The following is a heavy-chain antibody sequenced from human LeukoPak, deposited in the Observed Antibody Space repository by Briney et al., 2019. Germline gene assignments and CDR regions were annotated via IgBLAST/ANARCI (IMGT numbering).Heavy chain of an antibody. CDR3: AREMTYDSSGSVVY. J-gene: IGHJ4*02. Sequence: GGSLRLSCAASGFTFSSYAMHWVRQAPGKGLEWVAVISYDGSNKYYADSVKGRFTISRDNSKNTLYLQMNSLRAEDTAVYYCAREMTYDSSGSVVYWGQGTLVTVSS. V-gene: IGHV3-30-3*01. CDR2: ISYDGSNK. D-gene: IGHD3-22*01. CDR1: GFTFSSYA.